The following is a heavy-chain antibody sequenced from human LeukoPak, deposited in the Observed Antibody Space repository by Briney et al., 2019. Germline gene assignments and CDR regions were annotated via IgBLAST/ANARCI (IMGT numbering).Heavy chain of an antibody. J-gene: IGHJ5*02. D-gene: IGHD3-16*02. CDR3: ARDMITFGGVIGINWFDP. Sequence: PGRSLRLSCAASGFTFSSYAMHWVRQAPGKGLEWVAVISYDGSNKYYADSVKGRFTISRDNSKNTLYLQMNSLRAEDTAVYYCARDMITFGGVIGINWFDPWGQGTLVTVSS. CDR1: GFTFSSYA. V-gene: IGHV3-30-3*01. CDR2: ISYDGSNK.